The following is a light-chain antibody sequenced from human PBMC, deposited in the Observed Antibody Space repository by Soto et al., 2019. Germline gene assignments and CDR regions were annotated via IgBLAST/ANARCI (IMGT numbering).Light chain of an antibody. J-gene: IGKJ1*01. Sequence: DIQMTQSPSSVSASVGDRVTITCRASQGSSSWLAWYQQKPGKAPKLLIYSASSLQSGVPSRFSGSGSWTDFTLTISSLQPADIATYDCHQDNSFPRTFGQGTKVEIK. CDR1: QGSSSW. CDR2: SAS. CDR3: HQDNSFPRT. V-gene: IGKV1D-12*01.